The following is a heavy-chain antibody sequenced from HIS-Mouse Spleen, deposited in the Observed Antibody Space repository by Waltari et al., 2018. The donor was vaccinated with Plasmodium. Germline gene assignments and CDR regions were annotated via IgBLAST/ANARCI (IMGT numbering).Heavy chain of an antibody. CDR2: IYTSGST. V-gene: IGHV4-4*07. D-gene: IGHD6-13*01. Sequence: QVQLQESGPGLVKPSETLSLTCTVSGGPSVVSYVTGIRQPAGKGLEWIGRIYTSGSTNYNPSLKSRVTMSVDTSKNQFSLKLSSVTAADTAVYYCARGPAAAGNWRHYGMDVWGQGTTVTVSS. CDR3: ARGPAAAGNWRHYGMDV. J-gene: IGHJ6*02. CDR1: GGPSVVSY.